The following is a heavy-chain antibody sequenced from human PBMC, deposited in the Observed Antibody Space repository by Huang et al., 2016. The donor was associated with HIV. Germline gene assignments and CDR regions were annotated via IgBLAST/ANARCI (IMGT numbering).Heavy chain of an antibody. J-gene: IGHJ4*02. CDR3: ARGQLGSYGDYDVLY. V-gene: IGHV1-69*13. CDR1: GGTFSKYA. Sequence: QVQLVQSGAEVKTPGSSVKVSCKASGGTFSKYAISWVRQAPGQGLEWMGGIIPMFGTTNYERKFQGRVTITADDSTSTTYVEVSSLRSEDTALYYCARGQLGSYGDYDVLYWGQGTLVTVSS. D-gene: IGHD4-17*01. CDR2: IIPMFGTT.